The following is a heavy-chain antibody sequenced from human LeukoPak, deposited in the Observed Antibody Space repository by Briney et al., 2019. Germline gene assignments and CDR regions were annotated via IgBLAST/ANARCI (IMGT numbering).Heavy chain of an antibody. Sequence: ASVKVSCKASGYTFTGYYMHWVRQAPGQGLEWMGRINPNSGGTNYAQKFQGMGTMTRDTSISTAYMELSRLRSDDTAVYYCASFGMETHDAFDIWGQGTMVTVSS. CDR3: ASFGMETHDAFDI. J-gene: IGHJ3*02. D-gene: IGHD3-3*01. V-gene: IGHV1-2*06. CDR2: INPNSGGT. CDR1: GYTFTGYY.